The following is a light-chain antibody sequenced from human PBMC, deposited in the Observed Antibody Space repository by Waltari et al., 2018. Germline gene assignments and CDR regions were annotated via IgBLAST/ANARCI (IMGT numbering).Light chain of an antibody. CDR3: CSNVGSSVF. CDR1: NSNVGRYNL. V-gene: IGLV2-23*03. J-gene: IGLJ2*01. CDR2: EGN. Sequence: SALTQPASVSGSPGQSITISCTGFNSNVGRYNLFSWYQKHPGKAPKLLLYEGNRRPSGVSNRFSGSKSDNTASLTLSGLQAEDEADYYCCSNVGSSVFFGGGTKLTVL.